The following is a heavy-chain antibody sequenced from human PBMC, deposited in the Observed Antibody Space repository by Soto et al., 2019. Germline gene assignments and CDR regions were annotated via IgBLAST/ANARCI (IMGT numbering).Heavy chain of an antibody. V-gene: IGHV1-69*08. CDR3: AGDSGRSDYAFDF. CDR2: IIPILGRA. CDR1: GGPVSSYT. D-gene: IGHD4-17*01. J-gene: IGHJ4*02. Sequence: QVQLVQSGAEVKKPGSSVTVSCKASGGPVSSYTLSWVRQAPGQGLEWMGRIIPILGRASYAGKFQGRVTITANKSTSTAYMDLSSLKSEDTGLYFCAGDSGRSDYAFDFWGQGTLVTVSS.